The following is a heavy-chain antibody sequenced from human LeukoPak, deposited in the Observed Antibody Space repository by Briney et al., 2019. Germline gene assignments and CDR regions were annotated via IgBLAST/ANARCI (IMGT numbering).Heavy chain of an antibody. J-gene: IGHJ4*02. Sequence: PGGSLRLSCAASGFTFSSYAMRWVRQAPGKGLEWVAVISYDGSNIYYADSVKGRFTISRDNSTNSLYLQMNSLRAEDTAVYYCARSYCSSTSGHSLDYWGQGTRVTVSS. CDR2: ISYDGSNI. D-gene: IGHD2-2*01. CDR1: GFTFSSYA. V-gene: IGHV3-30*04. CDR3: ARSYCSSTSGHSLDY.